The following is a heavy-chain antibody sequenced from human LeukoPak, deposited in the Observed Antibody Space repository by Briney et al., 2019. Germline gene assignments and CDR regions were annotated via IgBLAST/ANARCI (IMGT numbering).Heavy chain of an antibody. CDR3: ARDGSLPDY. J-gene: IGHJ4*02. CDR2: INYDGTTT. V-gene: IGHV3-74*01. CDR1: GFNFSSYW. Sequence: PGGSLRLSXAASGFNFSSYWMHWVRQAPGKGLVWISRINYDGTTTSYADSVKGRFTISRDNAKNTLYLQMNSLRAEDTAVYYCARDGSLPDYWGQGTLVTVSS.